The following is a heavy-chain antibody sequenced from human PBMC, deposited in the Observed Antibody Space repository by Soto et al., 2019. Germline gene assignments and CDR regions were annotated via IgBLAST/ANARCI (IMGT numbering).Heavy chain of an antibody. J-gene: IGHJ4*02. D-gene: IGHD3-3*01. CDR2: LYGSGENA. V-gene: IGHV3-23*01. Sequence: EVQLLESGGGLVHPGGSLRLSCAASGFTFSNYAMSWVRQAPGKGLEWVSALYGSGENAYYADSVKGRFTISRDNSRNTLYLQMNSLRAEDTGVYYCAKDEDSEWYDYFDSWGQGTLVTVSA. CDR3: AKDEDSEWYDYFDS. CDR1: GFTFSNYA.